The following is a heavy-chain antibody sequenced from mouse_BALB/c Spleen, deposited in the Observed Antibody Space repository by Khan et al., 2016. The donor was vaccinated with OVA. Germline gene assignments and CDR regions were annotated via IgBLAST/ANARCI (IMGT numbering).Heavy chain of an antibody. J-gene: IGHJ3*01. CDR1: GYTFTSYW. V-gene: IGHV1S132*01. Sequence: QVQLQQSGAELVKLGASVKLSCKTSGYTFTSYWIQWVKQRPGQGLGWIGEIFPGTGTTYYNENFKGKATLTVETSSSTAFMQLSSLTSEDSAVYFCARAYFGNYEFAYWGQGTLVTVSA. CDR2: IFPGTGTT. CDR3: ARAYFGNYEFAY. D-gene: IGHD2-10*01.